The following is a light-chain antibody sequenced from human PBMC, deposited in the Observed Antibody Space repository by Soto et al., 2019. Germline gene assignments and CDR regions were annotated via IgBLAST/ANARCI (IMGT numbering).Light chain of an antibody. V-gene: IGKV3-20*01. Sequence: EIVLTQSPGTLSLSPGARVTLSCRASQSVRSNLAWYQQKPGQSPSLLIYGASTRATGIPARFSGSGSGTDFTLTISSLEPEDSAVDDCQQYGSSITFGQGTRLEIK. J-gene: IGKJ5*01. CDR2: GAS. CDR3: QQYGSSIT. CDR1: QSVRSN.